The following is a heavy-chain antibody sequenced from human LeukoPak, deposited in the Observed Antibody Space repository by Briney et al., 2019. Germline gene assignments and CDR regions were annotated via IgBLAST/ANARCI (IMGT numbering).Heavy chain of an antibody. D-gene: IGHD2-21*02. J-gene: IGHJ1*01. CDR1: GGSISSNTYY. CDR3: ASSSSYCGGDCYSAAEYFQH. CDR2: IYYSGST. V-gene: IGHV4-61*01. Sequence: SETLSLTCTVSGGSISSNTYYWSWIRQPPGKGLEWIGYIYYSGSTNYNPSLKSRVTISVDTSKNQFSLKLSSVTAADTAVYYCASSSSYCGGDCYSAAEYFQHWGQGTLVTVSS.